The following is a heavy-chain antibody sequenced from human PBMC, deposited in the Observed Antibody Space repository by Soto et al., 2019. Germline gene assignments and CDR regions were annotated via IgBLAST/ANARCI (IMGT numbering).Heavy chain of an antibody. CDR2: IYKSTTT. CDR3: ARGRYCLTGRCFPNWFDS. CDR1: GDSISTVDYF. V-gene: IGHV4-30-4*01. D-gene: IGHD2-15*01. Sequence: LTLTCSVSGDSISTVDYFWAWIRQPPGQALEYIGYIYKSTTTYYNPSFERRVAISLDTSKSQFSLTVTSVTAADTAVYFCARGRYCLTGRCFPNWFDSWGQGTLVTVSS. J-gene: IGHJ5*01.